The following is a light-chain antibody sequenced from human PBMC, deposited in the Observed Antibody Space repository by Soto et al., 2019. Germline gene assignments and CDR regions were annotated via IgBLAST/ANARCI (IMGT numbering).Light chain of an antibody. CDR3: QQYDNLPLT. CDR1: QDIKNY. V-gene: IGKV1-33*01. CDR2: DAS. J-gene: IGKJ4*01. Sequence: DIQMTQSPSSLSASVGDRVTITCQASQDIKNYLNWYQQKSGKAPKLQIYDASDLETGVPSRFSGSGSGTDFTFTINSLQPEDIATYYRQQYDNLPLTFGGGTKVEIK.